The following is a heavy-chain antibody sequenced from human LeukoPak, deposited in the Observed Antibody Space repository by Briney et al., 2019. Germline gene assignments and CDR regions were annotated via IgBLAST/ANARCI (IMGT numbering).Heavy chain of an antibody. V-gene: IGHV3-33*01. J-gene: IGHJ6*02. Sequence: GGSLRLSCAASGFTFSNYGMHWVRQAPGKGLEWVAVIWYDGSNKYYADSVKGRFTISRDNSKNTLYLQMNSLRAEDTAVYYCARVSRCSGGSCYSNYYYYYGMDVWGQGTTVTVSS. CDR2: IWYDGSNK. D-gene: IGHD2-15*01. CDR3: ARVSRCSGGSCYSNYYYYYGMDV. CDR1: GFTFSNYG.